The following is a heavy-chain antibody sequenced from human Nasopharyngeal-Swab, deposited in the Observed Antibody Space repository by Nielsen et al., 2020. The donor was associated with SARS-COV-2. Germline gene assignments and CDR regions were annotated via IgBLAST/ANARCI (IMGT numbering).Heavy chain of an antibody. D-gene: IGHD3-10*01. CDR3: ARVHVLPDAFDI. J-gene: IGHJ3*02. V-gene: IGHV3-21*01. Sequence: GESLKISCAASGFTFSSYSMNWVRQAPGKGLEWVSSISSSSSYIYYADSVKGRFTISRDNAKNSLYLQMNSLRAEDTAVYYCARVHVLPDAFDIWGQGTMVTVSS. CDR2: ISSSSSYI. CDR1: GFTFSSYS.